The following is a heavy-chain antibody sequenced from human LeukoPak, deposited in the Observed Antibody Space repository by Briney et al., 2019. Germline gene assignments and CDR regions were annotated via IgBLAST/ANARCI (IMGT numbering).Heavy chain of an antibody. V-gene: IGHV1-2*02. J-gene: IGHJ4*02. D-gene: IGHD2-2*01. Sequence: ASVKVSCKASGYTFTGYYMHWVRQAPGQGLEWMGWINPNSGGTNYAQKFQGRVTMTRDTSICTAYMELSRLRSDDTAVYYCARVCSSTSCYSRSIDYWGQGTLVTVSS. CDR1: GYTFTGYY. CDR3: ARVCSSTSCYSRSIDY. CDR2: INPNSGGT.